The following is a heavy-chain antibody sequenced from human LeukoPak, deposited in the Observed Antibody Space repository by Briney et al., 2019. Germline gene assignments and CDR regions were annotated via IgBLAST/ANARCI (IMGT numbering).Heavy chain of an antibody. CDR1: GYTFTDYN. CDR2: INPNSGGT. Sequence: ASVKVSCKASGYTFTDYNMHWVRQAPGQGLEWMGWINPNSGGTNYAQKFQGRVTMTGDTSISTAYMELSRLRSDDTAVYYCAREEGLLSGYYGSGSYLGYWGQGTLVTVSS. CDR3: AREEGLLSGYYGSGSYLGY. J-gene: IGHJ4*02. D-gene: IGHD3-10*01. V-gene: IGHV1-2*02.